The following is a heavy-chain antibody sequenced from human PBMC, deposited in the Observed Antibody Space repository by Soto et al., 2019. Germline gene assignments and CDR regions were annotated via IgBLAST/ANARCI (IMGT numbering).Heavy chain of an antibody. CDR2: ISAYNGNT. Sequence: QVQLVQSGAEVKKPGASVKVSCKASGYTFTSYGISWVRQAPGQGLEWMGWISAYNGNTNYAQKLQGRVTMTTDTATSTAYMELRGLRSDDTAVYYCSIDQGHCSGTSGYGRSVDSWGQGTQVTVSS. D-gene: IGHD2-2*01. J-gene: IGHJ5*01. CDR3: SIDQGHCSGTSGYGRSVDS. V-gene: IGHV1-18*01. CDR1: GYTFTSYG.